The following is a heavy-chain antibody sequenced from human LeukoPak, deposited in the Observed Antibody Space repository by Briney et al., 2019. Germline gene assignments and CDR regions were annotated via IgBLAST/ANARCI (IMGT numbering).Heavy chain of an antibody. J-gene: IGHJ4*02. Sequence: WASVKVSCKVSGYTLTELSMHWVRQAPGKGLEWMGGFDPEDGETIYAQKFQGRVTITEDTSTDTAYMELSSLRSEDTAVYYCATPMPLVGATITGFDYWGQGTLVTVSS. CDR2: FDPEDGET. CDR1: GYTLTELS. CDR3: ATPMPLVGATITGFDY. D-gene: IGHD1-26*01. V-gene: IGHV1-24*01.